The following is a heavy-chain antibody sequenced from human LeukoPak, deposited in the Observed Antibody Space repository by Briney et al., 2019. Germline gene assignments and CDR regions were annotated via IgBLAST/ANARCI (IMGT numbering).Heavy chain of an antibody. CDR2: INPNSGGT. CDR3: ARAPYYYDSSGYYPQSHFDY. D-gene: IGHD3-22*01. J-gene: IGHJ4*02. Sequence: ASVKVSCKASGYTFTGYYMHWVRQAPGQGLEWMGWINPNSGGTNYAQKFQGRVTMTRDTSISTAYMELSRLRSDDTAVYFCARAPYYYDSSGYYPQSHFDYWGQGTLVTVSS. V-gene: IGHV1-2*02. CDR1: GYTFTGYY.